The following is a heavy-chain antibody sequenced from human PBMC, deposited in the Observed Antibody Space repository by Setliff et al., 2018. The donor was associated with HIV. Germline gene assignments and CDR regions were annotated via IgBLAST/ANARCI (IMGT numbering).Heavy chain of an antibody. CDR3: TAVGSLAGRRPELN. CDR2: TRNKANSYTT. D-gene: IGHD6-6*01. V-gene: IGHV3-72*01. CDR1: GFTLSDQY. J-gene: IGHJ4*02. Sequence: PGGSLRLSCAASGFTLSDQYMDWVRQAPGKGLEWVGRTRNKANSYTTEYAASVKGRISISRDDSKNSVYLQMNSLKTEDTAVYFCTAVGSLAGRRPELNWGRGTLVTVSS.